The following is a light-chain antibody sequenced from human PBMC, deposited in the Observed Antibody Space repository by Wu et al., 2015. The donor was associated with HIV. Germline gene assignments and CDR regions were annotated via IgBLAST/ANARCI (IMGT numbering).Light chain of an antibody. CDR3: QQRGSWPPTWT. CDR1: QSVNSY. Sequence: EIVLTQSPATLSFSPGERATLSCRASQSVNSYLAWYQQKPGQAPRLLICDASNRATGIPARFSGSGSGTDFTLTISSLEPEDFAVYYCQQRGSWPPTWTFGQGTKVESK. J-gene: IGKJ1*01. CDR2: DAS. V-gene: IGKV3-11*01.